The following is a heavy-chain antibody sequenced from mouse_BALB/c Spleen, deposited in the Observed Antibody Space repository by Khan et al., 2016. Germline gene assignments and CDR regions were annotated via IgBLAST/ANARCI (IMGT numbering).Heavy chain of an antibody. CDR1: GDSITSGY. V-gene: IGHV3-8*02. Sequence: EVELQESGPSLVKPSQTLSLTCSVTGDSITSGYWNWIRKFPGNKLEYMGYISYSGKTYYNPSLKSRISITRDTSTNQYSLQLNSVTTEDTATYYCGRYGGSNYVRGMDYWGQGTSVTVSS. CDR2: ISYSGKT. J-gene: IGHJ4*01. CDR3: GRYGGSNYVRGMDY. D-gene: IGHD2-5*01.